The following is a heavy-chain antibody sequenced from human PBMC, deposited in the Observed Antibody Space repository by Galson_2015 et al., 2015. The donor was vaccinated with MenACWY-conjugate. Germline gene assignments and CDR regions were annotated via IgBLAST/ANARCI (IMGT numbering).Heavy chain of an antibody. D-gene: IGHD4-23*01. CDR3: ARDMYAWHGGNFNNFDY. V-gene: IGHV3-7*03. CDR2: IKHDGSEK. CDR1: GFTFSTYW. Sequence: SLRLSCAASGFTFSTYWMTWVRQAPGKGLEWVANIKHDGSEKNYVDSVKGRFAISRDNAKNSLYLQMNNLRAEDTAVYYCARDMYAWHGGNFNNFDYWGQGTLVTVSS. J-gene: IGHJ4*02.